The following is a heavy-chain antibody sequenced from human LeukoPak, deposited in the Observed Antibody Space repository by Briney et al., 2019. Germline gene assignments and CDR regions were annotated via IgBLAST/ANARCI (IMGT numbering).Heavy chain of an antibody. CDR3: ARGRGYSYGYFDY. Sequence: SETLSLTCAVYGGSFSGYYWSWIRQPPGKGLEWIGEINHSGSTNYNPSLKSRVTISVDTSKNQLSLKLSSVTAADTAVYYCARGRGYSYGYFDYWGQGTLVTVSS. CDR2: INHSGST. D-gene: IGHD5-18*01. CDR1: GGSFSGYY. J-gene: IGHJ4*02. V-gene: IGHV4-34*01.